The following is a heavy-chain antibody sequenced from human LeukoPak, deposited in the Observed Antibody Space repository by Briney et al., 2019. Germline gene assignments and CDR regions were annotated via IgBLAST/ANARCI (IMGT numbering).Heavy chain of an antibody. Sequence: PSETLSLTCAVYGGSFSGYYWSWIRQPPGKGLEWIGEINHSGSTNYNPSLKSRVTISVDTSKNQFSLKLSSVTAADTAVYYCARGSSWASGAFDIWGQGTMVTVSS. CDR1: GGSFSGYY. CDR2: INHSGST. J-gene: IGHJ3*02. D-gene: IGHD6-13*01. CDR3: ARGSSWASGAFDI. V-gene: IGHV4-34*01.